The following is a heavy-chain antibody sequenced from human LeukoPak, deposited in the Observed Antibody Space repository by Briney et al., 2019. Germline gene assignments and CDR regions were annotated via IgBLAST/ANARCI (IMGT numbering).Heavy chain of an antibody. Sequence: PGGSLRLSCAASAFTFSDYSMNWVRQAPGKGLEWISYISGRSSTIYYADSVRGRFIISRDNAKNSMYLQRHSLRAEDTAVYYCARDRLASGSYFFDYWGQGTLVTVSS. D-gene: IGHD1-26*01. CDR2: ISGRSSTI. CDR1: AFTFSDYS. CDR3: ARDRLASGSYFFDY. J-gene: IGHJ4*02. V-gene: IGHV3-48*01.